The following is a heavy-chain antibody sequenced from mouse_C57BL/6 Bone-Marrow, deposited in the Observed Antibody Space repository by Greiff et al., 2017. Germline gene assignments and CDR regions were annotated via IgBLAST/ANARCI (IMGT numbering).Heavy chain of an antibody. CDR1: GYTFTSYW. CDR2: IYPGSGGT. V-gene: IGHV1-55*01. Sequence: QVQLQQSGAEFVKPGASVKMSCKASGYTFTSYWITWVKQRPGQGLEWIGAIYPGSGGTNYNEKFKRKVTLTVDTSSSTAYMQLSSLTSEDSAMYYCARWGTVGYFDVWGTGTTVTVSS. CDR3: ARWGTVGYFDV. D-gene: IGHD2-14*01. J-gene: IGHJ1*03.